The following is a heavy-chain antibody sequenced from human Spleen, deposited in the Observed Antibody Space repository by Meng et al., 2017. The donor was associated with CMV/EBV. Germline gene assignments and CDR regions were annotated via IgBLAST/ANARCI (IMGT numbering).Heavy chain of an antibody. J-gene: IGHJ4*02. CDR2: IYDSGST. D-gene: IGHD2-2*01. V-gene: IGHV4-39*01. Sequence: SETLSLTCSVSGGSISSSSYYWGWIRQPPGKGLEWIGSIYDSGSTYYNPSLKSRLTIYVDTSKSQFSLKLTSVTAADTAVYYCARHTSKYSTSWPVKDWGQGTLVTVSS. CDR1: GGSISSSSYY. CDR3: ARHTSKYSTSWPVKD.